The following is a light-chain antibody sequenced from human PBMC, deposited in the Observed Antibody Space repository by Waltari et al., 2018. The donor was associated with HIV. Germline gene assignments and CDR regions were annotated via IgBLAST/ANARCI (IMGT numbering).Light chain of an antibody. V-gene: IGLV2-23*02. J-gene: IGLJ1*01. CDR1: SSALGRYTL. Sequence: QSALTQPSSVSGSPGQSLPISCTGTSSALGRYTLVYCYQQPPGKAPKLMIYEVSKRPSGVSNRFSGSKSGNTASLTISGLQAEDEADYYCCSYAGSSTSYVFGTGTKVTVL. CDR3: CSYAGSSTSYV. CDR2: EVS.